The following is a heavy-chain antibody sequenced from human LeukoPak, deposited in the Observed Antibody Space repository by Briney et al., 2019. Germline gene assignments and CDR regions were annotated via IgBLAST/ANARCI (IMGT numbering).Heavy chain of an antibody. V-gene: IGHV3-15*01. CDR1: GFTFSNAW. D-gene: IGHD3-16*02. J-gene: IGHJ5*02. Sequence: SGRSLRLSCAASGFTFSNAWMSWVRQAPGKGLEWVGRIKSKTDGGTTDYAAPVKGRFTISRDDSKNTLYLQMNSLKTEDTAVYYCTTSPIMITFGGVISWGQGTLVTVSS. CDR2: IKSKTDGGTT. CDR3: TTSPIMITFGGVIS.